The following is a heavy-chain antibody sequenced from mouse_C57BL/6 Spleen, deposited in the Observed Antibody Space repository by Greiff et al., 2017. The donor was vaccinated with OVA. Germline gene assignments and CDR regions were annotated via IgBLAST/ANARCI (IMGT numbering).Heavy chain of an antibody. J-gene: IGHJ2*01. Sequence: QVQLQQPGAELVRPGSSVKLSCKASGYTFTSYWMDWVKQRPGQGLEWIGNIYPSDSETHYNQKFKDKATLTVDKSSSTASMQLSSLTSADSAVSYSAKRDGDAMSYSGQGTTLTVSS. CDR2: IYPSDSET. CDR3: AKRDGDAMSY. D-gene: IGHD2-13*01. CDR1: GYTFTSYW. V-gene: IGHV1-61*01.